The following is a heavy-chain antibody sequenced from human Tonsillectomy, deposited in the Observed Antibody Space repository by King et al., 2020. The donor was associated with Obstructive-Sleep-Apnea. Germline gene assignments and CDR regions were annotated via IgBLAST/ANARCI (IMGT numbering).Heavy chain of an antibody. CDR2: IYWNDDK. J-gene: IGHJ4*02. V-gene: IGHV2-5*01. CDR1: GFSLSRSGVG. Sequence: TLKESGPTLVKPTQTLTLTCTFSGFSLSRSGVGVGWIRQPPGKALEWLALIYWNDDKRYSPSLKTRLTINKDTSKNQVVLTMTNVDPVDTATYYCTYLWTTSLEYWGQGTLVAVSS. CDR3: TYLWTTSLEY. D-gene: IGHD4-17*01.